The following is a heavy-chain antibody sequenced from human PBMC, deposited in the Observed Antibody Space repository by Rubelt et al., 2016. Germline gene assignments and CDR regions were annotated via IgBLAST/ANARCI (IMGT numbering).Heavy chain of an antibody. D-gene: IGHD1-26*01. CDR2: IYYSGST. V-gene: IGHV4-39*07. CDR1: GGSISSTSYY. CDR3: ARDPGPGFRGELDY. Sequence: QLQLQESGPGLVKPSETLSLTRTVSGGSISSTSYYWGWIRQPPGKGLEWIGSIYYSGSTYYNPSLKSRLTISVDQSNNQFSLKLGSVTAADTSVYFCARDPGPGFRGELDYWGQGTLVTVSS. J-gene: IGHJ4*02.